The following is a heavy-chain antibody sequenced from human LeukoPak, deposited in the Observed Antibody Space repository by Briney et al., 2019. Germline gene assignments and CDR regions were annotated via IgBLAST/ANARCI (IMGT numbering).Heavy chain of an antibody. CDR2: INHSGST. CDR1: GGSFSGYY. D-gene: IGHD3-10*01. CDR3: ARLRHGSGSYYRPSFDY. J-gene: IGHJ4*02. Sequence: SETLSLTCAVYGGSFSGYYWSWIRQPPGKGLEWIGEINHSGSTNYNPSLKSRVTISVDTSKNQFSLKLSSVTAADTAVYYCARLRHGSGSYYRPSFDYWGQGTLVTVSS. V-gene: IGHV4-34*01.